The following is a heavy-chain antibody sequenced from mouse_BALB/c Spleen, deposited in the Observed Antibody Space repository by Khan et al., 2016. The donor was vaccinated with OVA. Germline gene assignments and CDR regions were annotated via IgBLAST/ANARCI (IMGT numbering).Heavy chain of an antibody. Sequence: QVQLQQSGAELMKPGASVKISCTATGYTFSSYGIEWVNQGPGHGLEWMVEILPGSGRINYNEKFKGRATFTGDKSTNTAYMQLSNLTSNDAAVYYCARGNYYGSSSWFGYWGQGTLVTVSA. D-gene: IGHD1-1*01. J-gene: IGHJ3*01. V-gene: IGHV1-9*01. CDR2: ILPGSGRI. CDR3: ARGNYYGSSSWFGY. CDR1: GYTFSSYG.